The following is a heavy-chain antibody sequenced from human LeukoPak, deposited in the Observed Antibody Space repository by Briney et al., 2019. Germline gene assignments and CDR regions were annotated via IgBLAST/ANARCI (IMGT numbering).Heavy chain of an antibody. CDR3: ARSRTPYANYYFDD. CDR2: VIPVFGTS. CDR1: GYSFRSYA. J-gene: IGHJ4*02. D-gene: IGHD4/OR15-4a*01. V-gene: IGHV1-69*13. Sequence: SVKISCKASGYSFRSYAMNWVRQAPGQGLEWMGGVIPVFGTSIYAQNFQGRVTITADESTSTAYMELRSLRSDDTAVYYCARSRTPYANYYFDDWGQGTLVTVSS.